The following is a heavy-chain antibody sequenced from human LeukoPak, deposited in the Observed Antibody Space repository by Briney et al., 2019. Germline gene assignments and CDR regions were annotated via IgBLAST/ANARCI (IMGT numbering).Heavy chain of an antibody. CDR3: AAYCSGGSCYSEGGYHYGMDV. V-gene: IGHV1-69*13. CDR2: IIPIFGTA. J-gene: IGHJ6*04. Sequence: SVKVSCKASGGTFSSYAISWVRQAPGQGLEWMGGIIPIFGTANYAQKFQGRVTITADESTSTAYMELSSLRSEDTAVYYCAAYCSGGSCYSEGGYHYGMDVWGKGTTVTVSS. D-gene: IGHD2-15*01. CDR1: GGTFSSYA.